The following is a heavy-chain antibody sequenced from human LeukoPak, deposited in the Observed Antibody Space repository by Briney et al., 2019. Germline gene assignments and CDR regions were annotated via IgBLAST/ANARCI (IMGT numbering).Heavy chain of an antibody. Sequence: SETLSLTCAGYGGSLRAEFWSWIRQPPGKGLEWIGDIHPGGSTKYNPSLESRVTISVDTSKNQFSLRLTSVTAADTAVYYCARAPDRIRFDPWGQGALVTVSS. J-gene: IGHJ5*02. D-gene: IGHD1-14*01. CDR1: GGSLRAEF. CDR2: IHPGGST. CDR3: ARAPDRIRFDP. V-gene: IGHV4-34*01.